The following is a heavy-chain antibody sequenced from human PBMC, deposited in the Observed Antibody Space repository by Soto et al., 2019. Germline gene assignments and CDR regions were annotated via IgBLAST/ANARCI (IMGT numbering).Heavy chain of an antibody. V-gene: IGHV5-51*01. CDR1: GYSFTSYR. CDR2: IYPGDSDT. CDR3: ARHGHSSSWYYYGMDV. Sequence: GESLKISCKGSGYSFTSYRIGWVRQMPGKGLEWMGIIYPGDSDTRYSPSFQGQVTISADKSISTAYLQWSSLKASDTAMYYCARHGHSSSWYYYGMDVWGQGTTVTVSS. J-gene: IGHJ6*02. D-gene: IGHD6-13*01.